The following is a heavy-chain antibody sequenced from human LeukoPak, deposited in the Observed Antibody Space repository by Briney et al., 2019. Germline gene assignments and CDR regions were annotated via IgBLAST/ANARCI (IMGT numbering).Heavy chain of an antibody. CDR1: GFTFSNFW. J-gene: IGHJ4*02. V-gene: IGHV3-7*05. Sequence: GGSLRLSCAASGFTFSNFWMTWVRQAPGKGLEWVAIIKQDGSQKYYVDPVKGRFTISRDNARSSLYLQTNSLRAEDTAVYWAVAGTTYWGQGTLVTVSS. D-gene: IGHD6-19*01. CDR3: VAGTTY. CDR2: IKQDGSQK.